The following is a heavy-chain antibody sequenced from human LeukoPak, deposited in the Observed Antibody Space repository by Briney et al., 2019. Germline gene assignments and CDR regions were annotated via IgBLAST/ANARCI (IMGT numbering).Heavy chain of an antibody. Sequence: GGSLRLSCAASGFTFSDHGMHWVRQAPGKGLEWVAVISYDGSNKYYADSVKGRFTISRDNSKNTLFLQMNSLRAEDTAVYYCAKDRTMVRGIIVTGYFDCWGQGTLVTVSS. CDR1: GFTFSDHG. J-gene: IGHJ4*02. CDR3: AKDRTMVRGIIVTGYFDC. D-gene: IGHD3-10*01. CDR2: ISYDGSNK. V-gene: IGHV3-30*18.